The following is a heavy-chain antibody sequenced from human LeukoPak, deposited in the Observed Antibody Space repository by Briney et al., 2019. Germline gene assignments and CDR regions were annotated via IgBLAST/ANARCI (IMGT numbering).Heavy chain of an antibody. V-gene: IGHV3-7*04. CDR1: GFIFSSHG. CDR3: AMDSYGPDDY. CDR2: IKKDGSEK. D-gene: IGHD3-16*01. Sequence: GGSLRLSCAASGFIFSSHGMNWVRQAPGKGLEWVAHIKKDGSEKNYVDSVKGRFTISRDNTKNSVYLQMNSLRGEDTGVYYCAMDSYGPDDYWGQGTLVTVSS. J-gene: IGHJ4*02.